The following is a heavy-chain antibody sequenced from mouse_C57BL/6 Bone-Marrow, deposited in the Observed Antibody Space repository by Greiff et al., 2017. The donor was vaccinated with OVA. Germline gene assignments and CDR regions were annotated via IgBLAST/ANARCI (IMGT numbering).Heavy chain of an antibody. CDR3: ARGIYYGNYYAMDY. CDR2: IDPSDSYN. Sequence: QVQLQQPGAELVMPGASVKLSCKASGYTFTSYWMHWVKQRPGQGLEWIGEIDPSDSYNNYNQKFKGKSTLTVDKSSSTAYMQLSSLTSEDSAVYYCARGIYYGNYYAMDYWGQGTSVTVSS. D-gene: IGHD2-1*01. CDR1: GYTFTSYW. J-gene: IGHJ4*01. V-gene: IGHV1-69*01.